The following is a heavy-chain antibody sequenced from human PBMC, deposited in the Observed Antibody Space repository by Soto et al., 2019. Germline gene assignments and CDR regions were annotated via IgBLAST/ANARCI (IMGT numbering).Heavy chain of an antibody. Sequence: SVKVSCTASGGTFSSYAISWVRQAPGQGLEWMGGIIPIFGTANYAQKFQGRVTITADESTSTAYMELSSLRSEDTAVYYCARYGTGTTAVDYYYGMDVWGQGTTVTVSS. CDR2: IIPIFGTA. CDR3: ARYGTGTTAVDYYYGMDV. D-gene: IGHD1-7*01. V-gene: IGHV1-69*13. J-gene: IGHJ6*02. CDR1: GGTFSSYA.